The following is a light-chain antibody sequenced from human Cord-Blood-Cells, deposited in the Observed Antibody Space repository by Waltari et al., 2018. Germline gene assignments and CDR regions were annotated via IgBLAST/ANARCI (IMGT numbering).Light chain of an antibody. V-gene: IGKV1-39*01. CDR1: QSISSN. CDR2: AAS. CDR3: QQSYSTPLT. Sequence: DIQMTQSPSSLSASVGDRVTITCRASQSISSNLNWYQQKPGKAPKLLIYAASSLQSGVPSRFSGSGSGTDFTLTISSLQPEDFATYYCQQSYSTPLTFGGGTEVEIK. J-gene: IGKJ4*01.